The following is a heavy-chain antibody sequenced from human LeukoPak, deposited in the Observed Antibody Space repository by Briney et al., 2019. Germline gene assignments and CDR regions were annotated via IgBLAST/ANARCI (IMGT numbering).Heavy chain of an antibody. Sequence: GGSLRLSCAASGFTFTTYGMHWVRQAPGKGLERVALINFDGSNKNYADSVKGRFTISRDNSKNTLYLQMNSLRAEDTAVYYCARDLRKDSYGDYWGQGTLVTVSS. D-gene: IGHD5-18*01. CDR3: ARDLRKDSYGDY. J-gene: IGHJ4*02. CDR1: GFTFTTYG. V-gene: IGHV3-33*01. CDR2: INFDGSNK.